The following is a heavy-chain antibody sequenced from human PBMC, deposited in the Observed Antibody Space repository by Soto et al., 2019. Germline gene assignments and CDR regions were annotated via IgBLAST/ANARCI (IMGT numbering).Heavy chain of an antibody. D-gene: IGHD3-10*01. CDR1: GGTFSSYT. Sequence: SVKVSCKASGGTFSSYTISWVRQAPGQGLEWMGRIIPILGIANYAQKFQGRVTITADKSTSTAYMELSSLRSEDTAVYYCATRHLKLKPLGEDAFDIWGQGTMVTVSS. J-gene: IGHJ3*02. V-gene: IGHV1-69*02. CDR3: ATRHLKLKPLGEDAFDI. CDR2: IIPILGIA.